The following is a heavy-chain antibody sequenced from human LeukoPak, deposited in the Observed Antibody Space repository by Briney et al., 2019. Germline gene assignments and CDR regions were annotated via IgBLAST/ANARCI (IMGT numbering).Heavy chain of an antibody. J-gene: IGHJ2*01. V-gene: IGHV3-21*01. CDR1: GFSFSTYS. CDR3: AREEVGGPAAYNWYFDL. D-gene: IGHD2-2*01. CDR2: ISSRSDYI. Sequence: AGGSLRLSCAASGFSFSTYSINWVRQAPGKGLEWVSSISSRSDYIYYADSVKGRFTISRDNANNSLDLQMNSLRAEDTAVYYCAREEVGGPAAYNWYFDLWSRGTLVTVSS.